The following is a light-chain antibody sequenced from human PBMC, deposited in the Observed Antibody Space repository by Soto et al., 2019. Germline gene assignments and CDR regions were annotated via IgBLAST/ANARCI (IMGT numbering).Light chain of an antibody. CDR1: ESISRY. CDR2: DVS. V-gene: IGKV3-11*01. CDR3: QQRSNGLT. Sequence: EVVLTQSPATLSLSPGESATPSCRASESISRYIAWYQQSPGQAPRLLIYDVSKRATGIPPRFSGSGSGTEFTLTISRLQSEDFAVYYCQQRSNGLTFGGGTRLEIK. J-gene: IGKJ5*01.